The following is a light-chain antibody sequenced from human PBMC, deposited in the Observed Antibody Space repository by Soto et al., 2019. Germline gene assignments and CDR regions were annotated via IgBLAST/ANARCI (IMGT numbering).Light chain of an antibody. CDR2: DAS. Sequence: SVLTQFPATRSVSAGEIATLSCRASQSVSRYLAWYQQKPGQAPRLLIYDASNRATGIPARFSGSGSGTDFTLTISSLQTEDFATYYCQQLNSYPITIGQGTRLEIK. V-gene: IGKV3-11*01. J-gene: IGKJ5*01. CDR1: QSVSRY. CDR3: QQLNSYPIT.